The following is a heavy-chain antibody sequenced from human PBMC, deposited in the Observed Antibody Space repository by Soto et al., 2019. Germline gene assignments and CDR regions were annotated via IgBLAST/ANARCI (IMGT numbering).Heavy chain of an antibody. CDR3: AREGRGKKAGYNGLVSLGY. CDR1: GSRFSNYV. V-gene: IGHV1-69*06. Sequence: QVQLVQSGAEVKTPGSSLKVSCTVSGSRFSNYVISWVRQAPGHGLEWLGRTIPIFNTTQYAQTFQGRVTITVAKATKIAFLELSSLRSDDTAVYYCAREGRGKKAGYNGLVSLGYWGQGTLVTVSS. D-gene: IGHD2-2*02. CDR2: TIPIFNTT. J-gene: IGHJ4*02.